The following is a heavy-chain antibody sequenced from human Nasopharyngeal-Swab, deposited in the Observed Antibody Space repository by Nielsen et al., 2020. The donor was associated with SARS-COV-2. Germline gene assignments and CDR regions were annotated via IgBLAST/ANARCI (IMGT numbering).Heavy chain of an antibody. V-gene: IGHV4-34*01. Sequence: SETLSLTCAVYGGSFSGSYWSWIRQPPGKGLEWIGEINHSGSTNYNPSLKSRVTISVDTSKNQFSLKLSSVTAADTALYYCARGPVVAYCGGDCYSEVILPGFDYWGQGTLVTVSS. D-gene: IGHD2-21*02. CDR1: GGSFSGSY. CDR3: ARGPVVAYCGGDCYSEVILPGFDY. J-gene: IGHJ4*02. CDR2: INHSGST.